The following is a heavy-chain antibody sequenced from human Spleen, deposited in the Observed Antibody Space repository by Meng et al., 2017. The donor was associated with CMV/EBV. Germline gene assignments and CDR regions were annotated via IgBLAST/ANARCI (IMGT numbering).Heavy chain of an antibody. Sequence: GESLKISCEASGFTFSTYTMHWVRQAPGKGLEWVSSISSSRSYIHYADSVKGRFTISRDNSKKSLYLQMNNLRVEDTAIYYCARERLYQPLWGDALDFWGQGTMVTVSS. CDR2: ISSSRSYI. J-gene: IGHJ3*01. CDR3: ARERLYQPLWGDALDF. D-gene: IGHD2-2*01. V-gene: IGHV3-21*01. CDR1: GFTFSTYT.